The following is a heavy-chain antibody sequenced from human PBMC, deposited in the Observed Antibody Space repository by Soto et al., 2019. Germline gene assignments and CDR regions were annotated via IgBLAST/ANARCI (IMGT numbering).Heavy chain of an antibody. CDR3: ATQEVGGSYVYTFDP. J-gene: IGHJ5*02. Sequence: QLQLQESGPGLVKPSETLSLTCTVSVGSISSSSYYWGWIRQPPGKGLEWIGSIYYSGSTYYNPPLKSRVTISVDTSKNHFSLKLSSVTAADTAVYYCATQEVGGSYVYTFDPWGQGTLVTVSS. D-gene: IGHD1-26*01. CDR2: IYYSGST. V-gene: IGHV4-39*02. CDR1: VGSISSSSYY.